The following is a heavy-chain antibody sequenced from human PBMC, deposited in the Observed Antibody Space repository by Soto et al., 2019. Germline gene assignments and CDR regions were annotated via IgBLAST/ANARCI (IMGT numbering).Heavy chain of an antibody. J-gene: IGHJ3*02. D-gene: IGHD5-18*01. CDR3: ASPPKRIQLWRREGDAFDI. CDR2: IIPIFGTA. V-gene: IGHV1-69*12. CDR1: GGTFSSYA. Sequence: QVQLVQSGAEVKKPGSSVKVSCKASGGTFSSYAISWVRQAPGQGLEWMGGIIPIFGTANYAQKFQGRVTITADESTSXAXXELSSLRSEDTAVYYCASPPKRIQLWRREGDAFDIWGQGTMVTVSS.